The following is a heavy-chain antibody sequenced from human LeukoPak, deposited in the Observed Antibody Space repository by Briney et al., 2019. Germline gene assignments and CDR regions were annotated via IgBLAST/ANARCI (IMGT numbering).Heavy chain of an antibody. D-gene: IGHD6-13*01. Sequence: GGSLRLSCVVSGFTFSNYEMNWVRQAPGKGLEWISYISSSSGTIYYADSVKGRFTISRDNAKNSLYLQMNGLRDEDTAIYYCARDGITAAGTVFDLDYWGQGTLVTVSS. CDR1: GFTFSNYE. CDR2: ISSSSGTI. CDR3: ARDGITAAGTVFDLDY. V-gene: IGHV3-48*03. J-gene: IGHJ4*02.